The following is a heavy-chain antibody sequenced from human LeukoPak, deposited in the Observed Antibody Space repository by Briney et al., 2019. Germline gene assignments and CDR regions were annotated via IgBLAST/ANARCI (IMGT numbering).Heavy chain of an antibody. J-gene: IGHJ4*02. CDR3: ARDSWGSRGYSYGPSDY. CDR2: IIPILGIA. D-gene: IGHD5-18*01. Sequence: GASVKVSCKASGGTFSSYTISWVRQAPGQGLEWMGRIIPILGIANYAQRFQGGVTITADKSTSTAYMELSGLRSEDTAVYYCARDSWGSRGYSYGPSDYWGQATLVTVSS. V-gene: IGHV1-69*04. CDR1: GGTFSSYT.